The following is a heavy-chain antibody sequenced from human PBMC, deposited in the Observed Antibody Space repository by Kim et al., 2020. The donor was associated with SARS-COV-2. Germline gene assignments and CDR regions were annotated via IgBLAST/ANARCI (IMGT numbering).Heavy chain of an antibody. J-gene: IGHJ3*02. CDR3: ARAVGANGFGDAFGI. Sequence: ASVKVSCKASGYTFTSYDINWVRQATGQGLEWMGWMNPNSGNTGYAQKFQGRVTMTRNTSISTAYMELSSLRSEDTAVYYCARAVGANGFGDAFGIWGQGTMVTVSS. D-gene: IGHD1-26*01. V-gene: IGHV1-8*01. CDR2: MNPNSGNT. CDR1: GYTFTSYD.